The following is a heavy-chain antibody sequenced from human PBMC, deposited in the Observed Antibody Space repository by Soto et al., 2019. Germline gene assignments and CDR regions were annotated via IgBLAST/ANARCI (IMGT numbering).Heavy chain of an antibody. Sequence: SETLSLTCTVSGGSIYRSGYYWGWIRQPPGRGLEWIGNIDYNGVTYSNPSLKSRVTISRDTSKNQFSLKLTSVTAADTALYYCGKVLVGATGHTDSDYWGPGTLATVSS. D-gene: IGHD2-15*01. V-gene: IGHV4-39*01. CDR1: GGSIYRSGYY. CDR2: IDYNGVT. J-gene: IGHJ4*02. CDR3: GKVLVGATGHTDSDY.